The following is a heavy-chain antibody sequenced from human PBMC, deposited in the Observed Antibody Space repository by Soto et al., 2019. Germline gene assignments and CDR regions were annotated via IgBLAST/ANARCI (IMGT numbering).Heavy chain of an antibody. CDR3: ARSEYYYGSGSYYFNWFDP. J-gene: IGHJ5*02. CDR1: GGTFSSYA. CDR2: IIPIFGTA. Sequence: GASVRVSCKASGGTFSSYAISWVRQAPGQGLEWMGGIIPIFGTANYAQKFQGRVTITADESTSTAYMELSSLRSEDTAVYYCARSEYYYGSGSYYFNWFDPWGQGTLVTVS. D-gene: IGHD3-10*01. V-gene: IGHV1-69*13.